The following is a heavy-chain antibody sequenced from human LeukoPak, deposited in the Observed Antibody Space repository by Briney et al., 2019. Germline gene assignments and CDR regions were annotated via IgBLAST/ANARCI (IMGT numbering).Heavy chain of an antibody. CDR2: ISMDGTNT. J-gene: IGHJ4*02. CDR1: GFYFEDYT. CDR3: AKGRGTGYRYGPIEN. D-gene: IGHD5-18*01. Sequence: GGSLRLSCAASGFYFEDYTMYWVRQVPAKGLEWVSIISMDGTNTYYAESVKGRFTISRDNSKNSLSLQMNSLRTEDTALYYCAKGRGTGYRYGPIENWGQGTLVTVSS. V-gene: IGHV3-43*01.